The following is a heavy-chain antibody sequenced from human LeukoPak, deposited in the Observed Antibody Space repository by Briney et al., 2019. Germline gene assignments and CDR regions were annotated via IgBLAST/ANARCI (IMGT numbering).Heavy chain of an antibody. V-gene: IGHV3-33*01. CDR1: GFTFSSYG. CDR3: ARHGHCTNGVCYSNYYYHMDV. J-gene: IGHJ6*03. D-gene: IGHD2-8*01. CDR2: IWYDGSNK. Sequence: GGSLRLSCAASGFTFSSYGMHWVRQAPGKGLEWVAVIWYDGSNKYYADSVKGRFTISRDNSKNTLYLQMNSLRAEDTAVYYCARHGHCTNGVCYSNYYYHMDVWGKGTTVTVPS.